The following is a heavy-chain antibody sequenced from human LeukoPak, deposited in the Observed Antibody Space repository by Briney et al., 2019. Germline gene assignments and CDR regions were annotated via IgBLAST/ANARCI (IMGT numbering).Heavy chain of an antibody. Sequence: GESLKISCKGSGYSFTNYWIGWVRQMPGKGLEWMRVIYPGDSETRYSPSLQGQVTISADKSISTAYLQWSSLKASDTAMYYCARHRDYGGNPGDVDYWGQGTLVTVSS. V-gene: IGHV5-51*01. J-gene: IGHJ4*02. CDR3: ARHRDYGGNPGDVDY. CDR2: IYPGDSET. D-gene: IGHD4-23*01. CDR1: GYSFTNYW.